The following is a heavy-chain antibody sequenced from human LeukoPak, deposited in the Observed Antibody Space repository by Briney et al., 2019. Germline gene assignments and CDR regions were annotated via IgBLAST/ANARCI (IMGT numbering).Heavy chain of an antibody. CDR2: IYHSGSA. Sequence: PSETLSLTCAVSGGSITSSNWWSWVRQPPGKGLEWIGEIYHSGSANYNPSLKSRVTISVDKSKNQFSLKLNSVTAADTAVYYCASPTSGWYFQHWGQGTLVTVSS. CDR3: ASPTSGWYFQH. CDR1: GGSITSSNW. V-gene: IGHV4-4*02. D-gene: IGHD6-19*01. J-gene: IGHJ1*01.